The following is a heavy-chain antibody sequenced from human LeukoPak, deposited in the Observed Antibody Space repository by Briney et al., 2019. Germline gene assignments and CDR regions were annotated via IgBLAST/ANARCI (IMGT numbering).Heavy chain of an antibody. CDR1: GYTFTSYD. J-gene: IGHJ5*02. D-gene: IGHD3-3*01. CDR3: AARDNSLYDFWSGYYP. V-gene: IGHV1-8*01. Sequence: ASVKVSCKASGYTFTSYDINWVRQATGQGLEWMGWMNPNSGNTGYAQKFQGRVTMTRNTSISTAYMELSSLRSEDTAVYYCAARDNSLYDFWSGYYPWGQGTLVTVSS. CDR2: MNPNSGNT.